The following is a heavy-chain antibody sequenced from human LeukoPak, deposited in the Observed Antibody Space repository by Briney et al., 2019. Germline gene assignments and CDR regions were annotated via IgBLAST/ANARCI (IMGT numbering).Heavy chain of an antibody. Sequence: SETLSLTCTVSGGSISSSSSYWGWIRQPPGKGLEWIGSIDYSGSTYYTPSLKSRATISVDTSTNQFSLTLSSVTAADTAVYYCARPTAIYCGGDCYEVWFDPWGQGTLVTVSS. CDR1: GGSISSSSSY. D-gene: IGHD2-21*02. J-gene: IGHJ5*02. V-gene: IGHV4-39*01. CDR3: ARPTAIYCGGDCYEVWFDP. CDR2: IDYSGST.